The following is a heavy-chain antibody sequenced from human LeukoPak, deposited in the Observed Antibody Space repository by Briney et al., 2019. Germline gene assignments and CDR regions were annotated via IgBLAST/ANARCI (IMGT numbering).Heavy chain of an antibody. CDR2: IRPSTGDT. D-gene: IGHD2/OR15-2a*01. J-gene: IGHJ4*02. CDR1: GYTFTSHG. Sequence: ASVKDSCKASGYTFTSHGISWVRQAPGQGLEWMGWIRPSTGDTDYALNLQGRVTLTTDTSTSTAYMELRSLRSDDTAVYYCARVRDYLFDYWGRGTLATVSS. CDR3: ARVRDYLFDY. V-gene: IGHV1-18*01.